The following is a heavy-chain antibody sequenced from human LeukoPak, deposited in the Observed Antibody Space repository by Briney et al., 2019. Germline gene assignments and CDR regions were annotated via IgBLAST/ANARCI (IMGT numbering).Heavy chain of an antibody. CDR3: ARRSMTTVTIDAFDI. V-gene: IGHV4-31*03. Sequence: SETLSLTCTVSGGSISSGGYYWSWIRQHPGKGLEWIGYIYYSGSAYYNPSLKSRVTISVDTSKNQFSLKLSSVTAADTAVYYCARRSMTTVTIDAFDIWGQGTMVTVSS. J-gene: IGHJ3*02. D-gene: IGHD4-17*01. CDR2: IYYSGSA. CDR1: GGSISSGGYY.